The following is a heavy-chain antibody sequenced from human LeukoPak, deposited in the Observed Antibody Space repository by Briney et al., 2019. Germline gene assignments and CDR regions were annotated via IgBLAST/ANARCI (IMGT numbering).Heavy chain of an antibody. V-gene: IGHV4-59*12. Sequence: TSETLSLTCTVSGGSISTYYWSWIRQPPGKGLEWIGYIFYSGRTNYNPSLKSRVTISVDTSKNQFSLRLSSVTAADTAVYYCARVLHDAFDLWGQGTMVTVSS. J-gene: IGHJ3*01. CDR3: ARVLHDAFDL. CDR1: GGSISTYY. CDR2: IFYSGRT.